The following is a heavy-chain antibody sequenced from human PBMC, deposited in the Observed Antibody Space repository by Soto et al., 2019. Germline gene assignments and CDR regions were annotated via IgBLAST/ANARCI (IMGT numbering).Heavy chain of an antibody. CDR1: GFTFSSYA. CDR3: EKRLKIFGAGNWFDP. Sequence: GGSLRLSCAASGFTFSSYAMSWVRQAPGKGLEWVSAISGSGGSTYYADSVKGRFTISRDNSKNTLYLQMNSLRAEDTAVYYCEKRLKIFGAGNWFDPWGQGTLVTVYS. J-gene: IGHJ5*02. D-gene: IGHD3-3*01. V-gene: IGHV3-23*01. CDR2: ISGSGGST.